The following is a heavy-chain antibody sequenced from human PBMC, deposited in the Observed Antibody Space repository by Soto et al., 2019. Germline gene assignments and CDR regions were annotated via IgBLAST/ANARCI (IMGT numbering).Heavy chain of an antibody. V-gene: IGHV3-33*01. Sequence: PVGSLRLSCAPSGFTFSTYGMHWVRQAPGKGLEWVAVIWYGGSNQYYADSVKGRFTISRDNSKNMLYLQMNSLRAEDTAVYYCARDLGAFNYGSAYFDYWGQGTPVTVAS. CDR1: GFTFSTYG. J-gene: IGHJ4*02. CDR2: IWYGGSNQ. CDR3: ARDLGAFNYGSAYFDY. D-gene: IGHD3-10*01.